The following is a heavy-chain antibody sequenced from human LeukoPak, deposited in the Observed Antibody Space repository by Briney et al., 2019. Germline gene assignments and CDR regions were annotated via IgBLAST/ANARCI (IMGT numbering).Heavy chain of an antibody. CDR2: ISNIGGTT. CDR3: AKGYSSSSLGFYYFDY. Sequence: PGGSLRLSCAASEXTFSSYAMHWVRQAPGKGLDYVSAISNIGGTTYYADSVKDRFIISRDSSKNTLYLQMSSLRAEDTAVYYCAKGYSSSSLGFYYFDYWGQGTLVTVSS. V-gene: IGHV3-64D*09. CDR1: EXTFSSYA. D-gene: IGHD6-6*01. J-gene: IGHJ4*02.